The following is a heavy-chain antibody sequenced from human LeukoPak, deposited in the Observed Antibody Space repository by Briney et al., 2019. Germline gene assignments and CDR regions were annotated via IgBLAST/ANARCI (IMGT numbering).Heavy chain of an antibody. V-gene: IGHV3-33*01. CDR1: GFTFSSYG. D-gene: IGHD3-9*01. J-gene: IGHJ6*04. CDR2: IWYDGSNK. Sequence: GGSLRLSCAASGFTFSSYGMHWVRQAPGKGLEGVAVIWYDGSNKYYADSVKGRFTISRDNTKNTLYLQMNSLRAEDTAVYYCARDRIDILTGYPPHGVDVWGKGTTVTVSS. CDR3: ARDRIDILTGYPPHGVDV.